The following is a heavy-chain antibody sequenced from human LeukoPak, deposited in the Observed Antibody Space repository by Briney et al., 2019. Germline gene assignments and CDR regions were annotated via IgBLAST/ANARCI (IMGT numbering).Heavy chain of an antibody. V-gene: IGHV3-23*01. CDR1: GLTLSNYG. CDR3: AKRGVVIRVILVGFHKEAYYFDS. CDR2: ISDSGGTT. J-gene: IGHJ4*02. Sequence: GGSLRLSCAVSGLTLSNYGMSWVRQAPGKGLEWVAGISDSGGTTNYADSVKGRFTISRDNPKNTLYLQMNSLRAEDTAVYFCAKRGVVIRVILVGFHKEAYYFDSWGQGALVTVSS. D-gene: IGHD3-22*01.